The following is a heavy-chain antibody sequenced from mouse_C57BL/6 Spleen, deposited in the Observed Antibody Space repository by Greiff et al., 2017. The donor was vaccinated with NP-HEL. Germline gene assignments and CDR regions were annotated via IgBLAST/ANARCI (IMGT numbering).Heavy chain of an antibody. V-gene: IGHV1-82*01. CDR1: GYAFSSSW. CDR3: ARSDYDGYFDV. Sequence: QVQLQQSGPELVKPGASVKISCKASGYAFSSSWMNWVKQRPGKGLEWIGRIYPGDGDTNYNGKFKGKATLTADKSSSTAYMQLSSLTSEDSAVYFCARSDYDGYFDVWGTGTTVTVSS. CDR2: IYPGDGDT. D-gene: IGHD2-4*01. J-gene: IGHJ1*03.